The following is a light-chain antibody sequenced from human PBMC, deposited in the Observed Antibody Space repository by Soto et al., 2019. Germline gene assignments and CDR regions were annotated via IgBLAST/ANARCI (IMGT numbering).Light chain of an antibody. CDR1: QSVSSN. CDR2: GAS. CDR3: QQYNNWPPWP. J-gene: IGKJ1*01. Sequence: EIVMTQSPATLSVSQGERATLSCRASQSVSSNLAWYQQKPGQAPRLLIYGASTRATGIPARFSGSGSGTEFPLTISSLQSEDFAVYYRQQYNNWPPWPFGQGTKVEIK. V-gene: IGKV3-15*01.